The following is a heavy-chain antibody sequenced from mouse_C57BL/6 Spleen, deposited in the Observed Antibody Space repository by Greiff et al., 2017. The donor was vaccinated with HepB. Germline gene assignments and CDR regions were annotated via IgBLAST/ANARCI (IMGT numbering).Heavy chain of an antibody. CDR1: GYAFSSSW. D-gene: IGHD2-4*01. CDR3: ARTYDYDELYFDV. V-gene: IGHV1-82*01. CDR2: IYPGDGDT. J-gene: IGHJ1*03. Sequence: VQLQQSGPELVKPGASVKISCKASGYAFSSSWVNWVKQRPGKGLEWIGRIYPGDGDTNYNGKFKGKATLTADKSSSTAYMQLSSLTSEDSAVYFCARTYDYDELYFDVWGTGTTVTVSS.